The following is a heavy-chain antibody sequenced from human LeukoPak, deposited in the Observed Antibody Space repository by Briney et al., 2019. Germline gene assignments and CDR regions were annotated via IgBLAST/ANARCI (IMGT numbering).Heavy chain of an antibody. V-gene: IGHV3-74*01. Sequence: GGSLRLSCAASGFTFSNHRMDWVRQAPGKGLVWVSRPNSDGSDTIYADSVKGRFTISRDNAKNTLYLQMDSLRAEDTAVYYCARRGDSSGYYVSWGQGTLVTVSS. CDR2: PNSDGSDT. D-gene: IGHD3-22*01. CDR3: ARRGDSSGYYVS. J-gene: IGHJ5*02. CDR1: GFTFSNHR.